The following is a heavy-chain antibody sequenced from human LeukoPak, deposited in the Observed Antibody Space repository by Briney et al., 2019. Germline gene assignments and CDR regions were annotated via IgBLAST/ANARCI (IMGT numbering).Heavy chain of an antibody. V-gene: IGHV3-30*02. J-gene: IGHJ4*02. CDR2: IPYDGSLK. D-gene: IGHD1-1*01. Sequence: GGSLRLSCAASGFSFSDYGMNWVRQAPGKGLEWVAFIPYDGSLKYYADSVKGRFTISRDNSKNTLYLQMNSLKTEDTAVYYCGNVPTTDRGDYWCQRTRVAVSS. CDR3: GNVPTTDRGDY. CDR1: GFSFSDYG.